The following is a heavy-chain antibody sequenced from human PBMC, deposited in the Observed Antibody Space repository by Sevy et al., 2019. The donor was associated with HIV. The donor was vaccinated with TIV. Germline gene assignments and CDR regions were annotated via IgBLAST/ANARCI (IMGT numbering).Heavy chain of an antibody. CDR1: VYSFRNYG. CDR3: ARNDFVSDRHFYSGMDV. V-gene: IGHV1-18*01. Sequence: ASVKVSCKASVYSFRNYGISWVRQAPGQGLEWMGWIRDYYGDTDYAQNFQGRLTMTTDTSTSTAYMELRSLRSDDTAVDVCARNDFVSDRHFYSGMDVWGQGTTVTVSS. J-gene: IGHJ6*02. D-gene: IGHD3-3*01. CDR2: IRDYYGDT.